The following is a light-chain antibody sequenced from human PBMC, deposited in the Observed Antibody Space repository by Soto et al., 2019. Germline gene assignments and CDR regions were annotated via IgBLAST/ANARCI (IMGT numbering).Light chain of an antibody. Sequence: DREITRSPATLSVSPGARATLSCRASQSISRNLAWYQQKPGQAPRLLIYGASTRATGIPARFSGSGSGTEFTHTISSLQSEDFAVYYCQQYNNWPPITFGQGRRLEI. V-gene: IGKV3-15*01. CDR3: QQYNNWPPIT. J-gene: IGKJ5*01. CDR1: QSISRN. CDR2: GAS.